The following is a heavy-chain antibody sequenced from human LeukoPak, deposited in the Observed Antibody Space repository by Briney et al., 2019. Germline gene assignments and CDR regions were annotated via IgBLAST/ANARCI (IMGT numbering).Heavy chain of an antibody. V-gene: IGHV1-69*04. CDR1: GGTFSSYA. CDR3: ARGNYYGSGKIYYYGMDV. CDR2: IIPILGIA. J-gene: IGHJ6*02. Sequence: GSSVKVSCKASGGTFSSYAISWVRQAPGQGLEWMGRIIPILGIANYAQKFQGRVTITADKSTSTAYMELSSLSSEDTAVYYCARGNYYGSGKIYYYGMDVWGQGTTVTVSS. D-gene: IGHD3-10*01.